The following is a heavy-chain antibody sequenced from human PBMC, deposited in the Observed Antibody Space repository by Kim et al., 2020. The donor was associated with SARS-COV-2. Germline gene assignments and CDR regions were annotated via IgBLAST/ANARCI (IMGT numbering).Heavy chain of an antibody. CDR2: IYYSGST. CDR3: AREAPGIAVAGTHDAFDI. D-gene: IGHD6-19*01. J-gene: IGHJ3*02. V-gene: IGHV4-59*01. Sequence: SETLSLTCTVSGGSISSYCWSWIRQPPGKGLEWIGYIYYSGSTNYNPSLKSRVTISVDTSKNQFSLKLSSVTAADTAVYYCAREAPGIAVAGTHDAFDIWGQGTMVTVSS. CDR1: GGSISSYC.